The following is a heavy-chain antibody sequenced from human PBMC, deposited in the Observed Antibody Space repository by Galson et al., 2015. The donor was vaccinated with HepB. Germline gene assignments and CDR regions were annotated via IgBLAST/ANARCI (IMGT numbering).Heavy chain of an antibody. D-gene: IGHD6-19*01. V-gene: IGHV4-59*08. Sequence: ETLSLTCTVSGGSINSYYWSWIRQPPGKGLEWIGYIYSSGSTNYNPSLKSRVTISVDMSKNQFSLKLSSVTAADTAVYYCARAPVSAVAGYYFDYWGQGTLVTVSS. J-gene: IGHJ4*02. CDR1: GGSINSYY. CDR3: ARAPVSAVAGYYFDY. CDR2: IYSSGST.